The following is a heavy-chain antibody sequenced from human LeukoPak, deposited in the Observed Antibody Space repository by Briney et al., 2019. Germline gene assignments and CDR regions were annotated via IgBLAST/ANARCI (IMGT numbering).Heavy chain of an antibody. V-gene: IGHV1-18*01. CDR3: ARGSPPRVYYDRSGYYSYYFDY. CDR2: ISAYNGNT. D-gene: IGHD3-22*01. J-gene: IGHJ4*02. CDR1: GYTFTSLG. Sequence: ASVKVSCKASGYTFTSLGLSWVRQAPGQGLEWMGWISAYNGNTNYAQKFQGRVSMTTDTSTSTAYMELRSLRSDDTAVYYCARGSPPRVYYDRSGYYSYYFDYWGQGTLVTVSS.